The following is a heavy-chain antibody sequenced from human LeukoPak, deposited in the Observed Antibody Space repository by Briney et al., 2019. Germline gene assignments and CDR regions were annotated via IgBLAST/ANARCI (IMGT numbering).Heavy chain of an antibody. Sequence: PGRSLRLSCAASGFTFSSYGMHWVRQAPGKGLEWVAVISYDGSNKYYADSVKGRFTISRDNSKNTLYLQMNSLRAEDTAVYYCARERTMPDFDYWGQGTLVTVSS. D-gene: IGHD2-2*01. V-gene: IGHV3-30*03. CDR3: ARERTMPDFDY. CDR1: GFTFSSYG. CDR2: ISYDGSNK. J-gene: IGHJ4*02.